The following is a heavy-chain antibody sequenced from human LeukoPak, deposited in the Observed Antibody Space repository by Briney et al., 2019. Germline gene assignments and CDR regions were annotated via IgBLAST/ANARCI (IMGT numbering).Heavy chain of an antibody. CDR3: ARDLYLGCTNGVCYIDGLCLGY. D-gene: IGHD2-8*01. CDR1: GFTFSSYG. CDR2: IWYDGSNK. Sequence: PGGSLRLSCAASGFTFSSYGMHWVRQAPGEGLEWVAVIWYDGSNKYYADSVKGRFTISRDNSKNTLYLQMNSLRAEDTAVYYCARDLYLGCTNGVCYIDGLCLGYWGQGTLVTVSS. V-gene: IGHV3-33*01. J-gene: IGHJ4*02.